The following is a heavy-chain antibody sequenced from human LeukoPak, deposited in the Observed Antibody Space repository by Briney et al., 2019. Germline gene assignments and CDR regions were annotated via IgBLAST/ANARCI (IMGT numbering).Heavy chain of an antibody. CDR2: IWYDGSNK. D-gene: IGHD2-2*01. Sequence: GGSLRLSCAASGFTFSNYGMHWVRQAPGKGLEWVAVIWYDGSNKYYADSVKGRFTISRDNSKNTLYLQMNSLRAEDTAVYYCARVHCSSTSCPYPYYYYGMDVWGKGTTVTVSS. CDR3: ARVHCSSTSCPYPYYYYGMDV. V-gene: IGHV3-33*01. CDR1: GFTFSNYG. J-gene: IGHJ6*04.